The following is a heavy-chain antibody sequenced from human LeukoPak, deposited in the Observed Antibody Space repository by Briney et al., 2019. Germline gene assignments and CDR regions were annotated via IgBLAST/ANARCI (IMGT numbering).Heavy chain of an antibody. J-gene: IGHJ5*02. D-gene: IGHD6-13*01. Sequence: PSETLSLTCTVSGGSISSYYWSWIRQPPGKGLEWIGYIYYSGSTNYDPSLKSRVTISVDTSKNQFSLKLSSVTAADTAVYYCARLDLAAAGTDWFDPWGRGTLVTVSS. CDR3: ARLDLAAAGTDWFDP. CDR1: GGSISSYY. V-gene: IGHV4-59*08. CDR2: IYYSGST.